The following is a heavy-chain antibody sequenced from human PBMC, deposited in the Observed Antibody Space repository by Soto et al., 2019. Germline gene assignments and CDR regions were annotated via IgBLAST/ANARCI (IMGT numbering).Heavy chain of an antibody. D-gene: IGHD3-22*01. J-gene: IGHJ6*02. CDR1: GYTFTSYG. V-gene: IGHV1-18*04. CDR2: ISAYNGNT. Sequence: QVQLVQSGAEVKKPGASVKVSCKASGYTFTSYGISWVRQAPGQGLEWMGWISAYNGNTNYAQKLQGRVTMTTDTSTSTAYMELRSLRSDDTAVYYCARYYYDSSGYYSPYYYYGMDVWGQGTTVTVSS. CDR3: ARYYYDSSGYYSPYYYYGMDV.